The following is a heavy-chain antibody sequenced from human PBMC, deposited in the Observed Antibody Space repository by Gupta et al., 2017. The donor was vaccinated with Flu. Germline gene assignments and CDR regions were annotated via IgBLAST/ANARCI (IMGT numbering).Heavy chain of an antibody. Sequence: YTHWVRRAPGQGLEWIGRVNPNTSGTLYGQKFQGRVTMTWDMSNGTAYLELSGLKSDDTAIYYCARLESCRNTNCLNAFDLWGQGTMVTVSS. V-gene: IGHV1-2*06. CDR1: Y. J-gene: IGHJ3*01. CDR2: VNPNTSGT. CDR3: ARLESCRNTNCLNAFDL. D-gene: IGHD3-16*02.